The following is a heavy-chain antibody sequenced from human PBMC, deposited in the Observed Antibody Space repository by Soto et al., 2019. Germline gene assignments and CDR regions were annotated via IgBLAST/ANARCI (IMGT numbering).Heavy chain of an antibody. CDR2: IIPIFGTA. CDR3: ARGRRGYDYAPPGDY. J-gene: IGHJ4*02. V-gene: IGHV1-69*12. Sequence: QVQLVQSGAEVKKPGSSVKVSCKASGGTFSSYAISWVRQAPGQGLEWMGGIIPIFGTANYAQKFQGRVTITADESTNTAYRELSSLRSEDTAVYYCARGRRGYDYAPPGDYWGQGTLVTVSS. D-gene: IGHD5-12*01. CDR1: GGTFSSYA.